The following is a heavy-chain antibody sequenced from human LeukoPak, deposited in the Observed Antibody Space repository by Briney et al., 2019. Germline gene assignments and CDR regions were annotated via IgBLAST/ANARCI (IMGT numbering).Heavy chain of an antibody. CDR3: AKDDRIQTRRYSYNY. CDR1: GFTFSSYG. J-gene: IGHJ4*02. Sequence: GGTLRLSCAASGFTFSSYGMSWVRQAPGKGLEWVSAISGSGGSTYYADSVKGRFTISRDNSKNSLYLQMNSLRAEDTAVYYCAKDDRIQTRRYSYNYWGQGTLVTVSS. V-gene: IGHV3-23*01. D-gene: IGHD5-18*01. CDR2: ISGSGGST.